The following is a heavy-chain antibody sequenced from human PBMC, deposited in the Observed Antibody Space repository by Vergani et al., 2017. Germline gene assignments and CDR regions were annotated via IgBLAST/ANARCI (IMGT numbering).Heavy chain of an antibody. CDR3: ARRIYSSGWGGGSFDL. J-gene: IGHJ2*01. CDR1: GGSISSYY. V-gene: IGHV4-59*08. Sequence: QVQLQESGPGLVKPSETLSLTCTVSGGSISSYYWSWIRKPPGKGLEWIGYIYYSGSTNYNPSLKSRVTIAVDTSKNQFSLKLSSVTAADTAVYYCARRIYSSGWGGGSFDLWGRGTLVTVSS. CDR2: IYYSGST. D-gene: IGHD6-19*01.